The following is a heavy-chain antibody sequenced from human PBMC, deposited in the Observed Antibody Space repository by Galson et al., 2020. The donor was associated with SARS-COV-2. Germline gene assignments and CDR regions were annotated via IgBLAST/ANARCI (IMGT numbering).Heavy chain of an antibody. CDR1: GFTFSSYG. Sequence: TGGPLRLSCAASGFTFSSYGMHWVRQAPGKGLEWVAVISYDGSNKYYADSVKGRFTISRDNSKNTLYLQMNSLRAEDTAVYYCAKGGFYCGGDCYLTYYFDYWGQGTLVTVSS. V-gene: IGHV3-30*18. J-gene: IGHJ4*02. D-gene: IGHD2-21*02. CDR2: ISYDGSNK. CDR3: AKGGFYCGGDCYLTYYFDY.